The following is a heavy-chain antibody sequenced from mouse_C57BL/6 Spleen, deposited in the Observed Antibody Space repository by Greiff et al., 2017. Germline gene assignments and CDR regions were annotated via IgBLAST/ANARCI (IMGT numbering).Heavy chain of an antibody. Sequence: VQLQQSGPELVKPGASVKISCKASGYTFTDYYMNWVKQSHGKSLEWIGDINPNNGGTSYNQKFKGKATLTVDKSSSTAYMELRSLTSEDSAVYYCARRYGSSYRAMDDWGQGTSVTVSS. CDR3: ARRYGSSYRAMDD. CDR1: GYTFTDYY. D-gene: IGHD1-1*01. V-gene: IGHV1-26*01. CDR2: INPNNGGT. J-gene: IGHJ4*01.